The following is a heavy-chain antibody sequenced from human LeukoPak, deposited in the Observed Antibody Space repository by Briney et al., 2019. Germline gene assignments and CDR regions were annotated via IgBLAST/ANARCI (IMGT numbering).Heavy chain of an antibody. CDR3: AKALGSYYDYYYYGMDV. CDR2: ISDDGSTK. D-gene: IGHD1-26*01. CDR1: GFTFSFYG. Sequence: PGTSLRLSCAASGFTFSFYGIHWVRQAPGKGLEWVAVISDDGSTKYYSDSVKGRFTVSRDNSKDTLYLQMNSLTTEDTAVYYCAKALGSYYDYYYYGMDVWGQGTTVTVSS. J-gene: IGHJ6*02. V-gene: IGHV3-30*18.